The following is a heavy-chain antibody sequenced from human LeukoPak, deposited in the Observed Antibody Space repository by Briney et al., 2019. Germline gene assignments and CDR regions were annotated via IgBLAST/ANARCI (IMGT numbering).Heavy chain of an antibody. V-gene: IGHV1-8*03. D-gene: IGHD3-3*01. J-gene: IGHJ6*03. CDR3: ARGELRFPVFHMDV. CDR2: MNPNSGNT. CDR1: GYTFTSYD. Sequence: ASVKVSCKASGYTFTSYDINWVRQATGQGPEWMGWMNPNSGNTGYAQKFQGRVTITRNTSISTAYMELSSLRSEDTAVYYCARGELRFPVFHMDVWGKGTTVTVSS.